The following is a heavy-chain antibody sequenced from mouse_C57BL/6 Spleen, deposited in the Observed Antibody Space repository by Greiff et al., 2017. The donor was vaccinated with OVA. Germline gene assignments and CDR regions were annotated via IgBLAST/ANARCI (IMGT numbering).Heavy chain of an antibody. CDR3: ARDGQLRLPFDY. CDR1: GFTFSSYA. CDR2: ISDGGSYT. Sequence: EVKLVESGGGLVKPGGSLKLSCAASGFTFSSYAMSWVRQTPEKRLEWVATISDGGSYTYYPDNVKGRFTISRDNAKSNLYLQMSHLKSEDTAMYYCARDGQLRLPFDYWGQGTTLTVSS. J-gene: IGHJ2*01. D-gene: IGHD3-2*02. V-gene: IGHV5-4*01.